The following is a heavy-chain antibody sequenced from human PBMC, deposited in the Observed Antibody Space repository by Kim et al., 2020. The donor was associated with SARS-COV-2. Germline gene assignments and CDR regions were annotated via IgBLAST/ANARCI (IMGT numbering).Heavy chain of an antibody. Sequence: GGSLRLSCAASGFTFSSYSMNWVRQAPGKGLEWVSYISSSISTIYYADSVKGRFTISRDNAKNSLYLQMNSLRDEDTAVYYCAREDSSSWYSILTYYYYYGMDVWGQGTTVTVSS. CDR2: ISSSISTI. CDR1: GFTFSSYS. CDR3: AREDSSSWYSILTYYYYYGMDV. D-gene: IGHD6-13*01. J-gene: IGHJ6*02. V-gene: IGHV3-48*02.